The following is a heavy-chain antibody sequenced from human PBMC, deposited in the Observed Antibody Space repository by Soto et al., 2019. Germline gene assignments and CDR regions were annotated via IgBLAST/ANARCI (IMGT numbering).Heavy chain of an antibody. CDR2: FDPEDGET. Sequence: ASVKVSCKASGYTFTSYAMHWVRQAPGQRLEWMGGFDPEDGETIYAQKFQGRVTMTEDTSTDTAYMELSSLRSEDTAVYYCATSAAGTNYYYGMDVWGQGTTVTVSS. CDR3: ATSAAGTNYYYGMDV. D-gene: IGHD6-13*01. CDR1: GYTFTSYA. V-gene: IGHV1-24*01. J-gene: IGHJ6*02.